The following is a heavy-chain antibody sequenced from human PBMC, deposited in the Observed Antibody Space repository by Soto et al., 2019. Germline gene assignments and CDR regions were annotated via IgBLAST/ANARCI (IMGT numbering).Heavy chain of an antibody. Sequence: QVQLQESGPALVKPSQTLSLTCTVSGGSVSSEAYYWSWIRQHPGKGLEWIGYIYYSGSTYYNPSLKSRVTISVDTSKNQFSLNLSSVTAADTAVYYCARDMVVEQHFDPWGRGSLVTVSS. CDR3: ARDMVVEQHFDP. V-gene: IGHV4-31*03. D-gene: IGHD3-22*01. CDR1: GGSVSSEAYY. J-gene: IGHJ2*01. CDR2: IYYSGST.